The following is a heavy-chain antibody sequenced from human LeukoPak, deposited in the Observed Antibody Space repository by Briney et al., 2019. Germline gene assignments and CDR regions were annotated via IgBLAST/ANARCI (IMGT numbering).Heavy chain of an antibody. CDR2: VYYTGST. Sequence: PSETLSPTCTVSGGSISTYYWSWIRQTPGKGLEWIGYVYYTGSTNSNPSLKSRDTISVDTSKNQVSLKLTSVTAADTAVYYCARGDRDPSRPDYWGQGTLVTVSS. CDR3: ARGDRDPSRPDY. V-gene: IGHV4-59*01. CDR1: GGSISTYY. J-gene: IGHJ4*01. D-gene: IGHD1-26*01.